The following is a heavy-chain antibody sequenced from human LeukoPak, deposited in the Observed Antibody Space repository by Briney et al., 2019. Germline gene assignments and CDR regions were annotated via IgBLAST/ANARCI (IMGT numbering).Heavy chain of an antibody. Sequence: GGSLRLSCAASGFTFSSYEMNWVRQVPGKGLEWVSYISSSGSTIYYADSVKGRFTISRDNAKNSLYLQMNSLRAEDTAVYYCARAEQWTLYYFDYWGQGTLVTVSS. CDR3: ARAEQWTLYYFDY. V-gene: IGHV3-48*03. D-gene: IGHD6-19*01. CDR2: ISSSGSTI. J-gene: IGHJ4*02. CDR1: GFTFSSYE.